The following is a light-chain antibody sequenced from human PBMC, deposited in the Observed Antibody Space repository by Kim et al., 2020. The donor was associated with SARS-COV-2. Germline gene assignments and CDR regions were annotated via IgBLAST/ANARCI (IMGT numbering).Light chain of an antibody. V-gene: IGKV3-15*01. J-gene: IGKJ4*02. CDR2: DAS. CDR1: ESVSSL. CDR3: QQYKKWPLT. Sequence: SVSPGERAHLSCRASESVSSLLAWYQQKVGQAPRLLIYDASTTATAIPARFSGSGSGTEFTLTISSLQSEDFAVYYCQQYKKWPLTFGGGTKLEI.